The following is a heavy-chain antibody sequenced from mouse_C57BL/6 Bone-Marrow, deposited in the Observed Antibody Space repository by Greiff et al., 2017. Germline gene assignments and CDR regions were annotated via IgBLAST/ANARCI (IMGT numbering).Heavy chain of an antibody. CDR1: GFTFSDYG. J-gene: IGHJ4*01. CDR3: ARQPPMDY. CDR2: ISSGSSTI. Sequence: EVKVVESGGGLVKPGGSLKLSCAASGFTFSDYGMHWVRQAPEKGLEWVAYISSGSSTIYYADTVKGRFTISRDNAKNTLFLQMTSLRSEDTAMYYCARQPPMDYWGQGTSVTVSS. V-gene: IGHV5-17*01. D-gene: IGHD6-1*01.